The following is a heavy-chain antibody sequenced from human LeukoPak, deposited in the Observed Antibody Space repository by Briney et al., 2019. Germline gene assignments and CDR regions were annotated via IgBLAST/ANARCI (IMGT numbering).Heavy chain of an antibody. V-gene: IGHV1-69*13. CDR1: GYTFTSYA. CDR3: ARAGVLRFLEWSLDAFDI. D-gene: IGHD3-3*01. J-gene: IGHJ3*02. Sequence: SVKVSCKASGYTFTSYAISWVRQAPGQGLEWMGGIIPIFGTANYAQKFQGRVTITADESTSTAYMELSSLRSEDTAVYYCARAGVLRFLEWSLDAFDIWGQGTMVTVSS. CDR2: IIPIFGTA.